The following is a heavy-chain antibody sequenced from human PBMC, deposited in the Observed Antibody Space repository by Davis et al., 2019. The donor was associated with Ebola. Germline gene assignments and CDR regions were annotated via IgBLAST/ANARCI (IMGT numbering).Heavy chain of an antibody. D-gene: IGHD6-6*01. CDR3: ARSSIAARPGYYYGMDV. V-gene: IGHV3-48*03. Sequence: GESLKISCAASGFTFSSFEMNGVRQAPGKGLEWVSYISSSGSAIYYADSVKGRFTISRDNAKNSLYLQMNSLRAEDTAVYYCARSSIAARPGYYYGMDVWGQGTTVTVSS. CDR2: ISSSGSAI. J-gene: IGHJ6*02. CDR1: GFTFSSFE.